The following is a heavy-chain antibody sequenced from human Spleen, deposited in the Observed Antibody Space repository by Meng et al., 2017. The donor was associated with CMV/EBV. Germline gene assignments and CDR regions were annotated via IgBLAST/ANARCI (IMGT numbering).Heavy chain of an antibody. CDR3: ARHQRRDYDFWSGYQNGNWFDP. Sequence: YYWGWIRQPPGKGLEWIGSIYYSGSTYYNPSLKSRVTISVDTSKNQFSLKLSSVTAADTAVYYCARHQRRDYDFWSGYQNGNWFDPWGQGTLVTVSS. D-gene: IGHD3-3*01. V-gene: IGHV4-39*01. CDR2: IYYSGST. J-gene: IGHJ5*02. CDR1: YY.